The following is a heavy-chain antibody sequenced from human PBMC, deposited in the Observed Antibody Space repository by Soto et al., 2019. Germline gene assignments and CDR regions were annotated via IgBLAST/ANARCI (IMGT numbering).Heavy chain of an antibody. V-gene: IGHV3-30-3*01. CDR3: ASTYYDILTSYRSAFDI. CDR1: GFIFNNYA. J-gene: IGHJ3*02. CDR2: ISYDGSNK. D-gene: IGHD3-9*01. Sequence: QVQLVESGGGVVQPGRSLTLSCAASGFIFNNYAMHWVRQAPGKGLEWVTVISYDGSNKYYAESLKGRFTISRDNSRNTLYLQINILRAEDTAVYYCASTYYDILTSYRSAFDIWGQGTMVTVSS.